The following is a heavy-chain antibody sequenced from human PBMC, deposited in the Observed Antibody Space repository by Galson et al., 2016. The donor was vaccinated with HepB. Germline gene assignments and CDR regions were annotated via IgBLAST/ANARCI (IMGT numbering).Heavy chain of an antibody. D-gene: IGHD6-19*01. CDR3: KKDPDWRSGWYNNV. V-gene: IGHV3-23*01. Sequence: SLRLSCAATGFSLSVSAVHWVRQASGKGLEWVSSISGSGGRTHYSDSVKGRFTISRDNSRSTVYLQMNSLGVENTGVYYCKKDPDWRSGWYNNVWGQGTRATV. CDR2: ISGSGGRT. J-gene: IGHJ4*02. CDR1: GFSLSVSA.